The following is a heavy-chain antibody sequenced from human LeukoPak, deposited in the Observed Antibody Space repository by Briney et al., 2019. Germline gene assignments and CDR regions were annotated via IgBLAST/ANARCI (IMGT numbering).Heavy chain of an antibody. Sequence: PGGSLRLSCAASGFTVSSNYMSWVRQAPGKGLEWVSVIYSGGSTYYADSVKGRFTISRDNSKNTLYLQMNSLRAEDTAVYYCARAQYGNWFDPWGQGTLVTVSS. D-gene: IGHD2/OR15-2a*01. V-gene: IGHV3-53*01. CDR1: GFTVSSNY. CDR3: ARAQYGNWFDP. CDR2: IYSGGST. J-gene: IGHJ5*02.